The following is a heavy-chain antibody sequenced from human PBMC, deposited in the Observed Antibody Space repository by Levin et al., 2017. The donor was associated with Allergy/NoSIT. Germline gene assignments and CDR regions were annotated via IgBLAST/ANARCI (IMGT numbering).Heavy chain of an antibody. CDR3: AKDPDSSSWAFDS. V-gene: IGHV3-30*18. CDR2: ISYEGSNK. J-gene: IGHJ4*02. Sequence: GESLKISCAASEFTFSNYGMHWVRQAPGKGLEWVAVISYEGSNKYYADSVKGRFTISRDNSKNTLYLQMNSLRVEDTAVYYCAKDPDSSSWAFDSWGQGTLVTVSS. D-gene: IGHD6-13*01. CDR1: EFTFSNYG.